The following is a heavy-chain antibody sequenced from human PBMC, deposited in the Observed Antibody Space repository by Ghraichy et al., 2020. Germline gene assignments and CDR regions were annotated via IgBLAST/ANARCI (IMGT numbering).Heavy chain of an antibody. CDR3: ARAFYFDANGYSDAFDV. V-gene: IGHV4-30-4*01. CDR2: ISYSGLN. Sequence: SETLSLTCNVSGGSISSDDYYWGWIRQPPGKGLEWIGYISYSGLNYYNPSLKSRLTISEDTSKNQFSLHLSSVTAADTAVYYCARAFYFDANGYSDAFDVCGQGTLVT. D-gene: IGHD2-8*01. CDR1: GGSISSDDYY. J-gene: IGHJ3*01.